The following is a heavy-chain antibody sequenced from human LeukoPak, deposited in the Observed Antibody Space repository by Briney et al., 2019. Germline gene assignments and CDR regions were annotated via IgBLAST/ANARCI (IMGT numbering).Heavy chain of an antibody. J-gene: IGHJ4*02. CDR3: ARAHTSSCNGGPCPFFLDF. D-gene: IGHD2/OR15-2a*01. V-gene: IGHV3-33*01. CDR1: GFTFSSYG. CDR2: IWYDGSNK. Sequence: GGSLRLSCAASGFTFSSYGMHWVRQAPGKGLEWVAIIWYDGSNKYYADSVKGRFTISRDNSKNTLYLQMNSLRAEDTAVYYCARAHTSSCNGGPCPFFLDFWGQGTLVTVSS.